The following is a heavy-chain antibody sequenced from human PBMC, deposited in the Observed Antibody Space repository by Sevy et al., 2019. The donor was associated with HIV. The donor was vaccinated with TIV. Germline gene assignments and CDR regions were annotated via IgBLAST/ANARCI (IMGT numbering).Heavy chain of an antibody. J-gene: IGHJ1*01. CDR1: DGSISSSSYY. V-gene: IGHV4-39*01. Sequence: SETLSLTCTVSDGSISSSSYYWGWIRQPPGKGLEWIGSMYYSGSTYYNPSLKSRVTISVDTSKNQFSLKLSSVTAADTAVYYCARAGDYYDSSGYKSDPEYFQHWGQGTLVTVSS. CDR2: MYYSGST. D-gene: IGHD3-22*01. CDR3: ARAGDYYDSSGYKSDPEYFQH.